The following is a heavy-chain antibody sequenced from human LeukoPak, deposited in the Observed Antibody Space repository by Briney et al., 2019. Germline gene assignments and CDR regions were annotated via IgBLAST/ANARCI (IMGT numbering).Heavy chain of an antibody. J-gene: IGHJ4*02. V-gene: IGHV3-48*03. CDR3: ANSLHCTSHCAIDY. CDR2: ISSSGSTI. D-gene: IGHD2-2*01. Sequence: GGSLRLSCAASGFTFSNYEMNWVRQAPGKGLEWVSYISSSGSTIYYADSVKGRFTISRDNAKNSLYLQMNSPRAEDTALYYCANSLHCTSHCAIDYWGQGTLVTVSS. CDR1: GFTFSNYE.